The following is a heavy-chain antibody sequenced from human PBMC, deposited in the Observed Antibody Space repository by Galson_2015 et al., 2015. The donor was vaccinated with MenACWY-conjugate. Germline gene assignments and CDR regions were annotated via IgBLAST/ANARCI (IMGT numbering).Heavy chain of an antibody. V-gene: IGHV3-15*01. CDR1: GFTFSNAW. CDR3: TTVVYYDSKVFDY. CDR2: IKSKTDGGTT. D-gene: IGHD3-22*01. Sequence: SLRLSCAASGFTFSNAWMSWVRQAPGKGLEWVGRIKSKTDGGTTDYAAPVKGRFTISRDDSKNTLYLQMNSLKTEDTAVYYCTTVVYYDSKVFDYWGQGTLVTVSS. J-gene: IGHJ4*02.